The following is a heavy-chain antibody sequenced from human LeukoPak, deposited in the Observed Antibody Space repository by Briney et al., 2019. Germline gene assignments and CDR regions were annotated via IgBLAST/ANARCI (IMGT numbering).Heavy chain of an antibody. CDR1: GFTFSSYE. Sequence: GGSLRLSCAASGFTFSSYEMNWVRQAPGKGLEWVSYISSSGTTIYYADSLKCRFTISRDNAENSVYLQMNSLRAEDTAVYYCARPYYYASGSSYFDYWGQGTLVTVSS. J-gene: IGHJ4*02. CDR3: ARPYYYASGSSYFDY. CDR2: ISSSGTTI. D-gene: IGHD3-10*01. V-gene: IGHV3-48*03.